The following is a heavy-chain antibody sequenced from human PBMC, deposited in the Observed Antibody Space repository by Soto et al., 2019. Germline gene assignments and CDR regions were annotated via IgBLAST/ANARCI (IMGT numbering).Heavy chain of an antibody. Sequence: QVQLVESGGGVVQPGRSLRLSCAASGFTFSSYGMHWVRQAPGKGLEWVAVISYDGSNKYYADSVKGRFTISRDNSKNTLYLQMNSLRAEDTAVYYCGKGGGLIPYYYGMDVWGQGTTVTVSS. CDR1: GFTFSSYG. D-gene: IGHD3-16*01. CDR3: GKGGGLIPYYYGMDV. V-gene: IGHV3-30*18. J-gene: IGHJ6*02. CDR2: ISYDGSNK.